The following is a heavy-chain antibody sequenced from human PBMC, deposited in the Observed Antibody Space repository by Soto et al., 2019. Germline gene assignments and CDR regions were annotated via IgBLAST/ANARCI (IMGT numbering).Heavy chain of an antibody. D-gene: IGHD5-12*01. CDR2: INPDSGGT. V-gene: IGHV1-2*02. J-gene: IGHJ4*02. CDR1: GYTFTGYY. Sequence: ASVKVSCKASGYTFTGYYMHWVRQAPGQGLEWMGWINPDSGGTNYAQKFQGRVTMTRDTSISTAYMELSRLRSDDTAVYYCARGGYSGYEPSFDYWGQGTLVTVAS. CDR3: ARGGYSGYEPSFDY.